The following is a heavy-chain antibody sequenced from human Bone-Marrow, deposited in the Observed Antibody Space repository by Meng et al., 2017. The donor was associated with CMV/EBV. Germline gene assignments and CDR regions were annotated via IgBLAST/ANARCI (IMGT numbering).Heavy chain of an antibody. CDR2: IYYSGST. J-gene: IGHJ6*02. V-gene: IGHV4-61*01. CDR3: ARDLAYSSSHYYYGMDV. CDR1: GGSVSSGSYY. Sequence: GSLRLSCTVSGGSVSSGSYYWSWIRQPPGKGLEWIGYIYYSGSTNYNPSLKSRVTISVDTSKNQFSLKLSSVTAADTAVYYCARDLAYSSSHYYYGMDVWGQGTTVTASS. D-gene: IGHD6-6*01.